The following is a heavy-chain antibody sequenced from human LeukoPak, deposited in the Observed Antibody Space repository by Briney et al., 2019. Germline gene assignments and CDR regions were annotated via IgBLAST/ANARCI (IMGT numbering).Heavy chain of an antibody. Sequence: SETLSLTCTVSGAAISTGSYYWSWVRQPAGKGSEWIGRIYTTGNTNYNPSLKSRVTISPDTSKNQISLRLNSVAAADTAVYYCARGRYSWNPRQYLHYALDVWGQGTTVIVSS. CDR3: ARGRYSWNPRQYLHYALDV. CDR1: GAAISTGSYY. CDR2: IYTTGNT. J-gene: IGHJ6*02. D-gene: IGHD4-11*01. V-gene: IGHV4-61*02.